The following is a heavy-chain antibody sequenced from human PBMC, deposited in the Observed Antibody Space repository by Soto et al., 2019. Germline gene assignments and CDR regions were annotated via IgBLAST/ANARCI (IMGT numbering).Heavy chain of an antibody. CDR3: ARNWFSVAGRFHFDY. CDR1: GGSISSGDYY. D-gene: IGHD6-19*01. Sequence: SETLSLTCTVSGGSISSGDYYWSWIRQPPGKGLEWIGYVDYSGNSDSSPSLKSRVTISIDTSKKQVSLKLNSGTAADTAVYYCARNWFSVAGRFHFDYWGPGIPVTVS. J-gene: IGHJ4*02. CDR2: VDYSGNS. V-gene: IGHV4-61*08.